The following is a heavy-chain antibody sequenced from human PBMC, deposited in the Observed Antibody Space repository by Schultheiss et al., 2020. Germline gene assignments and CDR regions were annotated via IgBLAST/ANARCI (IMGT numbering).Heavy chain of an antibody. V-gene: IGHV3-15*07. Sequence: GGSLRLSCAASGFTFSNAWMNWVRQAPGKGLEWVGRIKSKTDGGTTDYAAPVKGRFTISRDDSKNTLYLQMNSLKTEDTAVYYCTTSCLYGSGGPGGWFDPWGKGTLVTVSS. J-gene: IGHJ5*02. CDR2: IKSKTDGGTT. CDR3: TTSCLYGSGGPGGWFDP. CDR1: GFTFSNAW. D-gene: IGHD3-10*01.